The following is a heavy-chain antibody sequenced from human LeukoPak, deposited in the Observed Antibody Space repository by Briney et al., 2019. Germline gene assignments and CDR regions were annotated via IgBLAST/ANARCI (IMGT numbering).Heavy chain of an antibody. CDR3: AAYDSSGYVDY. CDR2: ISGRGSYI. D-gene: IGHD3-22*01. CDR1: GFTVISNY. J-gene: IGHJ4*02. V-gene: IGHV3-21*01. Sequence: GGSLRLSCAASGFTVISNYMNWVRQAPGKGLEWVSFISGRGSYIYYVESVKGRSTISRDNAKNSVYLEMHRLRAEDTAVYYCAAYDSSGYVDYWGQGTLVTVSS.